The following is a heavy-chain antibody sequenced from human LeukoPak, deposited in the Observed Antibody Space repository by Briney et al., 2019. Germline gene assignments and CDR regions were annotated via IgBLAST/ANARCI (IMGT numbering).Heavy chain of an antibody. CDR1: GGSISSYY. Sequence: SETLSLTCTVSGGSISSYYWSWIRQPPGKGLEWIGYIYYSGSTNYNPSLKSRVTMSVDTSKNQFSLKLSSVTAADTAVYYCADSSSGYWGQGTLVTVSS. J-gene: IGHJ4*02. V-gene: IGHV4-59*12. CDR2: IYYSGST. D-gene: IGHD6-6*01. CDR3: ADSSSGY.